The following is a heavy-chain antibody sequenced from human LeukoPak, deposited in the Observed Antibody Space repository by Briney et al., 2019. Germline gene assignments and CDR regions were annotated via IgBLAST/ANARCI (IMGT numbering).Heavy chain of an antibody. CDR3: ARAYCGGDCYLYFQH. V-gene: IGHV4-39*07. CDR1: GGSISSSSYY. CDR2: IYYSGST. J-gene: IGHJ1*01. D-gene: IGHD2-21*02. Sequence: SETLSLTCTVSGGSISSSSYYWGWIRQPPGKGLGWIGSIYYSGSTYYNPSLKSRVTISVDTSKNQLSLKLSSVTAADTAVYYCARAYCGGDCYLYFQHWGQGTLVTVSS.